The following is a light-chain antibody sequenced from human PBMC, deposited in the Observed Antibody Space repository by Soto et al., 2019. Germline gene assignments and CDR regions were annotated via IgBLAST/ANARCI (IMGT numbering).Light chain of an antibody. CDR2: DTS. Sequence: EIVMTQSPATLSVYPGERAALSCRASQSVSSKLAWYRQRPGQAPRLVIYDTSTRATGVPARFSGSGSGTEFTLTISSLQSEDFGVYYCQQYNDWFSITFGQGTRLEIK. V-gene: IGKV3-15*01. CDR3: QQYNDWFSIT. J-gene: IGKJ5*01. CDR1: QSVSSK.